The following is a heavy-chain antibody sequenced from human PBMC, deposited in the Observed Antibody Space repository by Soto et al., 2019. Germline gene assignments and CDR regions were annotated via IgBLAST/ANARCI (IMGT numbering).Heavy chain of an antibody. CDR1: GGTFSSYA. CDR2: IIPIFGTA. D-gene: IGHD3-10*01. Sequence: ASVKVSCKASGGTFSSYAIIWVRQAPGQGLEWMGGIIPIFGTANYAQKFQGRVTITADESTSTAYMELSSLRSEDTAVYYCASGPTSRVYYFDYWGQGTLVTVSS. J-gene: IGHJ4*02. V-gene: IGHV1-69*13. CDR3: ASGPTSRVYYFDY.